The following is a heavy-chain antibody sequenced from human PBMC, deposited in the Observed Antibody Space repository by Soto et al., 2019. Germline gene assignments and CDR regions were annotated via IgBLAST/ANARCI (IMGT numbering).Heavy chain of an antibody. D-gene: IGHD1-26*01. CDR1: GGSISSGDYY. CDR2: IYYSGST. Sequence: QVQLQESGPGLVKPSQTLSLTCTVSGGSISSGDYYWSWIRQPPGKGLEWIGYIYYSGSTYYNPSPNRRVTISVDTSKNQFSLKLSSVTAADTAVYYCARDKGGSTPWDPWFDPWGQGTLVTVSS. CDR3: ARDKGGSTPWDPWFDP. J-gene: IGHJ5*02. V-gene: IGHV4-30-4*01.